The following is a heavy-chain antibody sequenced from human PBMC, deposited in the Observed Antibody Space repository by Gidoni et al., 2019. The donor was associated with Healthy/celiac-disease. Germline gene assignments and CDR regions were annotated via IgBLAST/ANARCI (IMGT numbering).Heavy chain of an antibody. V-gene: IGHV3-23*01. D-gene: IGHD3-16*01. CDR1: GFTFSSYA. J-gene: IGHJ4*02. CDR2: ISSSGGST. CDR3: AKDSGGRGVTRSKGFDY. Sequence: EEHLLESGGGLVPPGGSLRLSCAASGFTFSSYAMSWVCQAPGKGLEWVSAISSSGGSTYYGDSVKGRFTIPRDNTKNTLYLKRNSLRAEDTAVYYCAKDSGGRGVTRSKGFDYWGQGTLVTVSS.